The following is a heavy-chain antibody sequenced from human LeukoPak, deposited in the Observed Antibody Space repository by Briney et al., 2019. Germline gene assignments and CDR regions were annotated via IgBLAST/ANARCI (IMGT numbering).Heavy chain of an antibody. Sequence: SETLSLTCTVSGGSISSYYWSWIRQPPGKGLEWIGYIYYSGSTTYNPSLKSRVTISVDTSKNQFSLKLSSVTAADTAVYYCARGVTRGSIYFDYWGQGTLVTVSS. CDR3: ARGVTRGSIYFDY. D-gene: IGHD2-21*02. V-gene: IGHV4-59*01. J-gene: IGHJ4*02. CDR2: IYYSGST. CDR1: GGSISSYY.